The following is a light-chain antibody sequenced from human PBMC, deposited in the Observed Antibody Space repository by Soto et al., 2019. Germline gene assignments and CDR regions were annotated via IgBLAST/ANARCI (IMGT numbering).Light chain of an antibody. CDR3: SSYTSSSTLL. CDR1: SSDVGGYNY. CDR2: DVS. J-gene: IGLJ2*01. Sequence: QSALTQPASVSGSPGQSITISCTGTSSDVGGYNYVSWYQQHPGKAPKLMIYDVSNRPSGVSNRFAGSKSGNKASLTISGLQAEDEADYYCSSYTSSSTLLSGGGTQLTVL. V-gene: IGLV2-14*01.